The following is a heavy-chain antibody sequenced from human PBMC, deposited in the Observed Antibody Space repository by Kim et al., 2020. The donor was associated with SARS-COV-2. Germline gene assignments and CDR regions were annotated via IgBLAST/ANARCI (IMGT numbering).Heavy chain of an antibody. Sequence: GGSLRLSCAASGFTFSSYAMHWVRQAPGKGLEWVAVISYDGSNKYYADSVKGRFTISRDNSKNTLYLQMNSLRAEDTAVYYCARDPLSKRSLYYYYGMDVWGQGTTVTVSS. J-gene: IGHJ6*02. CDR1: GFTFSSYA. V-gene: IGHV3-30*04. CDR3: ARDPLSKRSLYYYYGMDV. CDR2: ISYDGSNK.